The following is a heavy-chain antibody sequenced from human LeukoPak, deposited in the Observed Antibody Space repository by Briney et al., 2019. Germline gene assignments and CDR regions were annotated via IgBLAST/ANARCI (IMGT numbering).Heavy chain of an antibody. J-gene: IGHJ4*02. CDR2: IYSGGST. D-gene: IGHD2-15*01. Sequence: SEALSLTCTVSGGSISSYYWSWIRQPPGKGLEWIGHIYSGGSTNYNPSLKSRVTISVDTSKNQFSLKLRSVTSADTAVYFCARGYSLDYWGQGTLVTVSS. V-gene: IGHV4-59*01. CDR1: GGSISSYY. CDR3: ARGYSLDY.